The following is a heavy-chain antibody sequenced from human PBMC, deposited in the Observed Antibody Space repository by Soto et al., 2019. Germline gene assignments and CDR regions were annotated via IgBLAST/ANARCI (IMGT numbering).Heavy chain of an antibody. CDR2: ISAYNANT. CDR1: GYTFTSAG. V-gene: IGHV1-18*01. CDR3: ARALAHNWFDP. D-gene: IGHD3-3*02. Sequence: GASVKVSCNASGYTFTSAGISWVRQAPGQGLARMGWISAYNANTNYAHKLQGRVTMTTDASTSTAYTELRNLRSDDTAVYYCARALAHNWFDPWGQGPLVTVCS. J-gene: IGHJ5*02.